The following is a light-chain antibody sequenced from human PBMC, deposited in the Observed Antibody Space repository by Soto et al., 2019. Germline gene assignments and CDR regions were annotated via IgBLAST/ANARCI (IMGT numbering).Light chain of an antibody. CDR1: SSNIGNNY. J-gene: IGLJ3*02. V-gene: IGLV1-51*02. Sequence: QSVLPQPPSVSAAPGQTVTISCSGSSSNIGNNYVSWYQQLPGTAPKLLISENNQRPSGIPDRFSGSKSGTSATLDITGLQTGDEADYYCGTWDSSLSAGVFGGGTKLTVL. CDR2: ENN. CDR3: GTWDSSLSAGV.